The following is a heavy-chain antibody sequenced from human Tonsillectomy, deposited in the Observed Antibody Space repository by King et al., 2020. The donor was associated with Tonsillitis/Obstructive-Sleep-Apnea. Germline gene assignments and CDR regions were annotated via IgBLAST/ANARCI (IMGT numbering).Heavy chain of an antibody. Sequence: VQLVESGGGLVQPGGSLRLSCAASGFTFSSYRMNWVRQAPGKGLEGVSYISRSSSIIYYADSVKGRFTISRDNAKNSLYLQMNSLRDEDTAVYYCARDAHDSSGYLQNAFDYWGQGTLVTVSS. V-gene: IGHV3-48*02. CDR1: GFTFSSYR. CDR2: ISRSSSII. D-gene: IGHD3-22*01. CDR3: ARDAHDSSGYLQNAFDY. J-gene: IGHJ4*02.